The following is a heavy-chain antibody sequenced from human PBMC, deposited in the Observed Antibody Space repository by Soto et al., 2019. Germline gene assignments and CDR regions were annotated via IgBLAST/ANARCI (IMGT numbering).Heavy chain of an antibody. V-gene: IGHV3-53*01. J-gene: IGHJ4*02. CDR3: ARVNTTLVDHFDC. D-gene: IGHD5-18*01. CDR1: GFTFRSYE. Sequence: GGSLRLSCAASGFTFRSYEMNWVRQATGKGLEWVSLMHRGGTTDNADSVKGRFTTSRDKSKNTLYLHMNGLRVEDTAVYYCARVNTTLVDHFDCWGQGTLVTVSS. CDR2: MHRGGTT.